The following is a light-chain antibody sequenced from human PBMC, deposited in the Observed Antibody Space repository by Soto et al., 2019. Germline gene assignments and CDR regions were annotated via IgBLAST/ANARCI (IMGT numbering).Light chain of an antibody. Sequence: QSALTQPPSASGSPGQSVTISCTGTSSDVGAYDYVSWYRHHPGKAPHPLIFEDTRRPSGVPDRFSGFKSGTTASLTVSGLQVGDEADYFCSSFTTSNNYVFGTGTQLTVL. V-gene: IGLV2-8*01. CDR2: EDT. CDR3: SSFTTSNNYV. J-gene: IGLJ1*01. CDR1: SSDVGAYDY.